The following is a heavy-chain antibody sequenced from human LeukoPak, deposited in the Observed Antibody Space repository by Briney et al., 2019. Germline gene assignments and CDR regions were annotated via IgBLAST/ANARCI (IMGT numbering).Heavy chain of an antibody. CDR1: GFPFSGHY. V-gene: IGHV3-23*01. Sequence: GGSLRLSCAASGFPFSGHYMSWIRQAPGKGLEWVSAISGSGGSTYYADSVKGRFTISRDNSKNTLYLQMNSLRAEDTAVYYCAKFAYQLLSYRDYWGQGTLVTVSS. CDR2: ISGSGGST. CDR3: AKFAYQLLSYRDY. D-gene: IGHD2-2*01. J-gene: IGHJ4*02.